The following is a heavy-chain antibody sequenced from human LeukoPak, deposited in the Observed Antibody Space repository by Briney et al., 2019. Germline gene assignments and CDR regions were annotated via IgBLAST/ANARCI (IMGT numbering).Heavy chain of an antibody. CDR1: GSTFSSYA. J-gene: IGHJ6*02. V-gene: IGHV3-23*01. D-gene: IGHD1-14*01. Sequence: GGSLRLSCAASGSTFSSYAMSWVRQAPGKGLEWVSAISGSGGSTYYADSVKGRFTISRDNSKNTLYLQMNSLRAEDTAVYYCAKIEIPGTPNYYGMDVWGQGTTVTVSS. CDR3: AKIEIPGTPNYYGMDV. CDR2: ISGSGGST.